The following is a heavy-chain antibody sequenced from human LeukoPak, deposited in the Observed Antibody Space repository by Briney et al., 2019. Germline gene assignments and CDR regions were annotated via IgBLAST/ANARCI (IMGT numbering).Heavy chain of an antibody. V-gene: IGHV4-59*01. D-gene: IGHD3-9*01. CDR2: IYYSGST. J-gene: IGHJ6*02. CDR3: ARGVDYDNNYSQYGMDV. CDR1: GGSISSYY. Sequence: SETLSLTCTVSGGSISSYYWSWIRQPPGKGLEWIGYIYYSGSTNYKPSLKSRVTISVDTSKNQFSLKLNSVTAADTAVYYCARGVDYDNNYSQYGMDVWGRGTTVTVSS.